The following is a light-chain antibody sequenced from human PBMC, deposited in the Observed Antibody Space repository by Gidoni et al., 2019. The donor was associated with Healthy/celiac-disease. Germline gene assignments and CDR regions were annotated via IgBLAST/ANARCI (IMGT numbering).Light chain of an antibody. J-gene: IGKJ4*01. CDR3: QQYGSSPPLT. V-gene: IGKV3-20*01. CDR2: GAS. CDR1: QSVSSSY. Sequence: EIVLTQSPGTLSLSPGERATLPCRASQSVSSSYLAWYQQKPGQAPRLLIYGASSRATGIPDRFSGSGSGTDFTLTISRLEPEDFAVYFCQQYGSSPPLTFGGXTKVEIK.